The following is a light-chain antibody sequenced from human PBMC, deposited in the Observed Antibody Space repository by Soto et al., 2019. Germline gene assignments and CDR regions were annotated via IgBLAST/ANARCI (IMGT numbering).Light chain of an antibody. CDR1: SGHSSYA. J-gene: IGLJ2*01. V-gene: IGLV4-69*01. CDR2: LNSDGSH. Sequence: QSVLTQSPSASASLRASVKLTCTLSSGHSSYAIAWHQQQPEKGPRYLMKLNSDGSHSKGDGIPDRFSGSSSGAERYLTISSLQSEDEADYYCQTWGTDIVVFGGGTKLTVL. CDR3: QTWGTDIVV.